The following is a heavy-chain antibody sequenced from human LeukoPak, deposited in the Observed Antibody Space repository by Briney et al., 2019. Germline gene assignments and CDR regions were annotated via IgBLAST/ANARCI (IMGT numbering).Heavy chain of an antibody. CDR2: IHYTGSP. V-gene: IGHV4-61*01. Sequence: PSETLSLTCTVSGGSVSSGNYYWSWIRQPPGKGLEWIGYIHYTGSPNYNPSLKSRVTISVDTSENQFSLRLNSVTAADTAVYYCARVDTVTTTFDYWGQGTLVTVSS. D-gene: IGHD4-17*01. CDR1: GGSVSSGNYY. J-gene: IGHJ4*02. CDR3: ARVDTVTTTFDY.